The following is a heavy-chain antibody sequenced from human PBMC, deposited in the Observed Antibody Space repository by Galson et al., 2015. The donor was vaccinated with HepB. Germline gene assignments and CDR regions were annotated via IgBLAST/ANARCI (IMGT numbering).Heavy chain of an antibody. D-gene: IGHD6-19*01. V-gene: IGHV4-39*01. CDR1: GGSFSSYY. CDR2: IDYSGST. Sequence: LSLTCAVYGGSFSSYYWGWIRQPPGKRLEWVGSIDYSGSTYYNPSLKSRATISVDPSKNQFSLKLSSVTAADTAVYYCARHWVLRLGSNWFDPWGQGTLVTVSS. CDR3: ARHWVLRLGSNWFDP. J-gene: IGHJ5*02.